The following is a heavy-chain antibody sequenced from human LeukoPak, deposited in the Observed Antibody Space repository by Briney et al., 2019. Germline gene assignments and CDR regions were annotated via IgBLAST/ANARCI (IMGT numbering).Heavy chain of an antibody. CDR1: GFTFSSYA. D-gene: IGHD2-8*01. CDR3: AKRMHSKEGGGYYFDY. CDR2: ISGSGGST. V-gene: IGHV3-23*01. J-gene: IGHJ4*02. Sequence: GGSLRLSCAASGFTFSSYAMSWVRQAPGKGLEWVSAISGSGGSTYYADSVKGRFTISRDNSKNTLYLQMNSLRAEDTAVYYCAKRMHSKEGGGYYFDYWGQGTLVTVSS.